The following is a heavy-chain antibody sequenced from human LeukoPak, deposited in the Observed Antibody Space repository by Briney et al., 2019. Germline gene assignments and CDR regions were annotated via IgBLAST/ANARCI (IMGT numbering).Heavy chain of an antibody. CDR1: GFTFSSYA. CDR2: ISGSGGST. V-gene: IGHV3-23*01. Sequence: PGGSLRLSCAASGFTFSSYAMSWVRQAPGKGLEWVSAISGSGGSTYYADSVKGRFTISRDNSENTLYLQMNSLRAEDTAVYYCAKSYYYDSRRAHNFDYWGQGTLVTVSS. J-gene: IGHJ4*02. D-gene: IGHD3-22*01. CDR3: AKSYYYDSRRAHNFDY.